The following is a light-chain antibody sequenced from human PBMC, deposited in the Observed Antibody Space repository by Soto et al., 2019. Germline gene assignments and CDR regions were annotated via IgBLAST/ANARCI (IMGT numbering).Light chain of an antibody. CDR1: SGHSSYA. V-gene: IGLV4-69*01. Sequence: QSVLTQSPSASASLGASVKLTCTLSSGHSSYAIAWHQQQPEKGPRYFMKLNSDGSHSKGDGIPDRFSGSSSGAERYLTISSLQSEDEADYYCQTLGTGIQVFGTGTKLTVL. CDR2: LNSDGSH. J-gene: IGLJ1*01. CDR3: QTLGTGIQV.